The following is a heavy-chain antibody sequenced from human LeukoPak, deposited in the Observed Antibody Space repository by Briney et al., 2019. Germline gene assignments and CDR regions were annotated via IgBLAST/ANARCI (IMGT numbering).Heavy chain of an antibody. CDR3: ARHGIWDYVHWSGYTGWFDP. V-gene: IGHV4-4*09. J-gene: IGHJ5*02. CDR1: GGSISSYY. Sequence: SETLSLTCTVSGGSISSYYWSWIGQPPGKGLEWIGYIYTSGSTNYNPSLKSRVTISVDTSKNQFSLKLSSVTAADTAVYYCARHGIWDYVHWSGYTGWFDPWGQGTLVTVSS. CDR2: IYTSGST. D-gene: IGHD3-3*01.